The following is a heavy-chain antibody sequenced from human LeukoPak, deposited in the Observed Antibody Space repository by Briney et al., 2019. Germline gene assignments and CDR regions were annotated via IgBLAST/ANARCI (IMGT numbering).Heavy chain of an antibody. Sequence: GALRLSCSASGFTFSSYEMNRVRQAPAKGRQGVSYISSSGSTIYYADSVKGRFTISRDNAKNSLYLQMNSLRAEDTAVYYCARSPTIPYYFDYWGQGTLVTVSS. V-gene: IGHV3-48*03. CDR1: GFTFSSYE. CDR2: ISSSGSTI. J-gene: IGHJ4*02. D-gene: IGHD2-2*01. CDR3: ARSPTIPYYFDY.